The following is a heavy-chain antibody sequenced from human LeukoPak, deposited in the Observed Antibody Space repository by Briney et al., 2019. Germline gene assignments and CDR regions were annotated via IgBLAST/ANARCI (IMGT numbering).Heavy chain of an antibody. D-gene: IGHD3-3*02. Sequence: KPSETLSLTCTVSGYSISSGYYWGWIRQPPGKGLEWIGSIYHSGSTYYNPFLKSRVTISVDTSKNQFSLKLSSVTAADTAVYYCARVAPDAAFDIWGQGTMVTVSS. CDR2: IYHSGST. CDR1: GYSISSGYY. CDR3: ARVAPDAAFDI. V-gene: IGHV4-38-2*02. J-gene: IGHJ3*02.